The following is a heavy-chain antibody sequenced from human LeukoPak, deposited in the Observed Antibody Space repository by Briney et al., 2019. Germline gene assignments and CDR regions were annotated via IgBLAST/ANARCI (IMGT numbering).Heavy chain of an antibody. J-gene: IGHJ4*02. D-gene: IGHD5-18*01. V-gene: IGHV3-23*01. Sequence: TGGSLRLSCAASGFTFSSYAMSWARHAPGKGLEWVSDISGSGGSTYYVDSVRGRFTISRDNSKNTPYLQMNSLRAEDTAVYYCAKVDTAMVGSYDYWGQGTLVTVSS. CDR3: AKVDTAMVGSYDY. CDR2: ISGSGGST. CDR1: GFTFSSYA.